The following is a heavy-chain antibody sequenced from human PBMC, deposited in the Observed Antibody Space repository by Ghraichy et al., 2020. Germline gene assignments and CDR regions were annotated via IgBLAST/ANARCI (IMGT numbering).Heavy chain of an antibody. CDR2: ISAYNGHT. Sequence: ASVKVSCKTSGYAFISYGISWVRQAPGQGLEWMGWISAYNGHTNYAQNLQGRVTMTTDTSTSTAYMELTSLRSDDTAVYYCASPGTDGFDHWGQGTLVTVSS. D-gene: IGHD1-1*01. CDR1: GYAFISYG. CDR3: ASPGTDGFDH. V-gene: IGHV1-18*01. J-gene: IGHJ4*02.